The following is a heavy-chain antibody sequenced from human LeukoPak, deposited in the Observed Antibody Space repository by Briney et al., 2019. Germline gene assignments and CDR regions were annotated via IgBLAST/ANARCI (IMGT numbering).Heavy chain of an antibody. Sequence: GGSLRLSCAASGFTFSSFGMHWVRQAPGKGLEWVAVIWSDGNNKYYADSVKGRFTISRDNSKNTLYLEMNSLRAEDTAVYYCARDMTYYYGMDVWGQGTTVTVSS. D-gene: IGHD3-16*01. CDR3: ARDMTYYYGMDV. V-gene: IGHV3-33*01. CDR1: GFTFSSFG. J-gene: IGHJ6*02. CDR2: IWSDGNNK.